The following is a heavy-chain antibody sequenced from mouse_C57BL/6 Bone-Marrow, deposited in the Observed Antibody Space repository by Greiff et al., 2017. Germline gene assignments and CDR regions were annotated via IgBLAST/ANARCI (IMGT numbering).Heavy chain of an antibody. CDR2: IVPGSGST. V-gene: IGHV1-9*01. Sequence: QVQLQQSGAELMKPGASVKLSCKATGYTFTGYWIEWVKQRPGHGLEWIGEIVPGSGSTNYNAKFKGKATFTADTSSNTSYMQLSSLTTEDSAIYYCARRLLNYAMDYWCQGTSVTVSS. CDR1: GYTFTGYW. D-gene: IGHD3-2*02. J-gene: IGHJ4*01. CDR3: ARRLLNYAMDY.